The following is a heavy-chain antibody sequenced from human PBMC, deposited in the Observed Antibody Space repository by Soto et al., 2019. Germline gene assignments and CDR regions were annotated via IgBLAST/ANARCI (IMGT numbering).Heavy chain of an antibody. CDR3: AHREGYGRLDY. J-gene: IGHJ4*02. D-gene: IGHD5-12*01. Sequence: QITLKESGPTLVKPTQTLTLTCTFSGFSLSTSGLGVGWIRQPPGKALEWLAIIYGDDSKRYSPSLKSRLTITKDTSKTQVVLTMTKMDFVDTATYYCAHREGYGRLDYWGQGILVTVSS. CDR2: IYGDDSK. V-gene: IGHV2-5*02. CDR1: GFSLSTSGLG.